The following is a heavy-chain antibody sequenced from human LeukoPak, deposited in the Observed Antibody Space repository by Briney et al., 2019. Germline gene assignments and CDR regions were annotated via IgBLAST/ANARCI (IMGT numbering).Heavy chain of an antibody. Sequence: AAVKVSCKASGYTFTNYYMHWVRQAPGQGLEWMGWIYPNSGGTNYAQNFQGRVTTTRDTSISTAYMELNRLRSDDTAVYYCARDRDYGSGIFDYWGQGTLVT. V-gene: IGHV1-2*02. D-gene: IGHD3-10*01. CDR2: IYPNSGGT. J-gene: IGHJ4*02. CDR1: GYTFTNYY. CDR3: ARDRDYGSGIFDY.